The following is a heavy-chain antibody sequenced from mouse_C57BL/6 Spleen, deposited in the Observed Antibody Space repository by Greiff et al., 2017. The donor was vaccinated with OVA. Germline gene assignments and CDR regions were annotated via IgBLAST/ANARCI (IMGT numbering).Heavy chain of an antibody. CDR2: IYPGGGDT. Sequence: QVQLQQSGPELVKPGASVKISCKASGYAFSSSWMNWVKQRPGKGLEWIGRIYPGGGDTNYNGKFKGKATLTVDKSSSPAYMQLSSLTSEDSAVYFCARESYGNYDYWGQGTTLTVSS. V-gene: IGHV1-82*01. CDR1: GYAFSSSW. J-gene: IGHJ2*01. D-gene: IGHD2-1*01. CDR3: ARESYGNYDY.